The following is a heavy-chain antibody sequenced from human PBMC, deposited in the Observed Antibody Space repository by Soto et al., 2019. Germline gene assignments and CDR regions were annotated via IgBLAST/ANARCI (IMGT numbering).Heavy chain of an antibody. CDR3: ARASYYSYYYYGMDV. CDR2: IYYSGST. D-gene: IGHD1-26*01. V-gene: IGHV4-59*01. CDR1: GGSISSYY. J-gene: IGHJ6*02. Sequence: SETLSLPCAVSGGSISSYYWSWIRQPPGKGLEWIGYIYYSGSTNYNPSLKSRVTISVDTSKNQFSLKLSSVTAADTAVYYCARASYYSYYYYGMDVWGQGTTVTVSS.